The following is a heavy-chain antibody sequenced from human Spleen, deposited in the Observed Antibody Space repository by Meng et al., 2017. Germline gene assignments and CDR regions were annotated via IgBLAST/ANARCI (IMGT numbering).Heavy chain of an antibody. Sequence: GESLKISCAASGFTFSSYAMSWVRQAPGKGLEWVSAISGSGGSKYYADSVKGRFTISRDNSKNTLYLQMNSLRAEDTAVYYCAKDRVDTAMVHDALDVWGQGTMVTVSS. V-gene: IGHV3-23*01. CDR1: GFTFSSYA. D-gene: IGHD5-18*01. CDR2: ISGSGGSK. J-gene: IGHJ3*01. CDR3: AKDRVDTAMVHDALDV.